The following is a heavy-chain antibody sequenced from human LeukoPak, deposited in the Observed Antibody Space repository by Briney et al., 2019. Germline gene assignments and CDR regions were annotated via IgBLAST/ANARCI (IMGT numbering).Heavy chain of an antibody. CDR3: ARTSTHGYTSPYWYFDL. CDR2: INPSGGST. D-gene: IGHD6-13*01. J-gene: IGHJ2*01. Sequence: ASVKVSCKASGYTFTSYYMHWVRQAPGQGLEWMGIINPSGGSTSYAQKFQSRVTMARDMSTSTVYMELSSLRSEDTAVYYCARTSTHGYTSPYWYFDLWGRGTLVTVSS. V-gene: IGHV1-46*01. CDR1: GYTFTSYY.